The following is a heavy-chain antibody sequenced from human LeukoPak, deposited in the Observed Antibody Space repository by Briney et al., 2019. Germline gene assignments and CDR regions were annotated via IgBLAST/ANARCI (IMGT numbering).Heavy chain of an antibody. CDR2: ISRTSTYI. CDR3: AKDIVGGGDDY. Sequence: PGGSLRLSCVGSGFSFSGNSMNWVRQAPGKGLEWVSGISRTSTYIYYADSVQGRFTISRDNAKNSIYLQMNSLRVEDTAVYYCAKDIVGGGDDYWGQGTLVIVSS. V-gene: IGHV3-21*01. J-gene: IGHJ4*02. D-gene: IGHD2-21*02. CDR1: GFSFSGNS.